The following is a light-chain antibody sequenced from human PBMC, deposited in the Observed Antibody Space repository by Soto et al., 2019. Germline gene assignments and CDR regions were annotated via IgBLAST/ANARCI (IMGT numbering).Light chain of an antibody. J-gene: IGKJ5*01. CDR3: HQYGPSLPVT. CDR2: SVS. Sequence: EIVLTQSPGILSLSPGERVTLSCRASLGVTDSHLGWYQQKPGQAPRLLIYSVSRRATGIPDRFSGRGSGTDFTLTISRLEPEDIAVYYCHQYGPSLPVTFGQGTRLEIK. CDR1: LGVTDSH. V-gene: IGKV3-20*01.